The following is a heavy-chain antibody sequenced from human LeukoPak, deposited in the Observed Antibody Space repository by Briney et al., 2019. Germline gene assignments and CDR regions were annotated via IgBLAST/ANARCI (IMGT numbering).Heavy chain of an antibody. V-gene: IGHV3-21*01. CDR2: ISSSSSYI. Sequence: KPGGSLRLSCAASGFTFSSYSMNWVRQAPGKGLEWVSSISSSSSYIYYADSVKGRFTISRDNAKNSLYLQMNSLRAEDTAVYYCARDRGSYASDSDYWGQGTLVTVSS. CDR1: GFTFSSYS. D-gene: IGHD1-26*01. CDR3: ARDRGSYASDSDY. J-gene: IGHJ4*02.